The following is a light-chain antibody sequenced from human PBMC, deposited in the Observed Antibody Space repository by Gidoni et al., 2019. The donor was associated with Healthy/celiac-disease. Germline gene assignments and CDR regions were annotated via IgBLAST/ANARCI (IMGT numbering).Light chain of an antibody. CDR1: QSVLYSSNNKNY. CDR2: WAS. V-gene: IGKV4-1*01. Sequence: DIVMTQSPDSLAVSLGERATIHCKSSQSVLYSSNNKNYLAWYQQKPGQPPKLLIYWASTRESGVPDRFSGSGSGTDFTLTISSLQDEDVAVYYCQQYYSTPRTFGQGTKVEIK. J-gene: IGKJ1*01. CDR3: QQYYSTPRT.